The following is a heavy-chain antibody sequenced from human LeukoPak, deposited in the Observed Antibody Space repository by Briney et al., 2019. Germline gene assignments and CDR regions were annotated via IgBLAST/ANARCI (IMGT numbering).Heavy chain of an antibody. CDR2: ISISSNYI. J-gene: IGHJ6*03. D-gene: IGHD6-6*01. CDR1: GFTFSRYS. Sequence: PGGSLRLSCAASGFTFSRYSMNWVRQAPGKGLEWVSSISISSNYIYYPDSLKGRFTISRDNAKNSLYLQMNSLRAEDTAVYYCARNRAARRGYYYYYYMDVWGKGTTVTVSS. V-gene: IGHV3-21*01. CDR3: ARNRAARRGYYYYYYMDV.